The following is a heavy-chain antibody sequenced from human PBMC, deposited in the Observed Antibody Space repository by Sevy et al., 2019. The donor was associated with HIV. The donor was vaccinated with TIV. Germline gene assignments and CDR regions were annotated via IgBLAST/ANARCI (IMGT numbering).Heavy chain of an antibody. Sequence: GGSLRLSCAASGFTFSSYGMHWVRQAPGKGLEWVAVISYDGSNKYYADSVKGRFTISRDNSKNTLYLQMNSLRAEDTAVYYCATFSEYSSSWYPPWNGMDVWGQGTTVTVSS. CDR1: GFTFSSYG. J-gene: IGHJ6*02. CDR2: ISYDGSNK. V-gene: IGHV3-30*03. D-gene: IGHD6-13*01. CDR3: ATFSEYSSSWYPPWNGMDV.